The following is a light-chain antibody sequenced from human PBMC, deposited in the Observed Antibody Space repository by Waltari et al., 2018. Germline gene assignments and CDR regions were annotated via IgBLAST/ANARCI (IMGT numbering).Light chain of an antibody. V-gene: IGKV1-16*01. CDR2: AAS. J-gene: IGKJ3*01. CDR3: QQYYDFPVT. Sequence: IQMTQSPSSLSTSVGDRVTINCRASRGIGNYLAWFQQQPGKAPKSLIYAASILQSGVPSRFSASGSGTDFTLTISSLHPEDFATYFCQQYYDFPVTFGPGTKVEIK. CDR1: RGIGNY.